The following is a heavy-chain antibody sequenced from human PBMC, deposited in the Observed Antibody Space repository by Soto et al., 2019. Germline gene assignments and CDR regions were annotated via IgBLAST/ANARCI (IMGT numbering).Heavy chain of an antibody. V-gene: IGHV3-30*18. CDR3: AKDQDGVVGYCSGGSCYSFPY. CDR1: GFTFSSYG. CDR2: ISYDGSNK. J-gene: IGHJ4*02. D-gene: IGHD2-15*01. Sequence: QVQLVESGGGVVQPGRSLRLSCAASGFTFSSYGMHWVRQAPGKGLEWVAVISYDGSNKYYADSVKGRFTISRDNSKNTLYLQMNSLRAEDTAVYYCAKDQDGVVGYCSGGSCYSFPYWGQGTLVTVSS.